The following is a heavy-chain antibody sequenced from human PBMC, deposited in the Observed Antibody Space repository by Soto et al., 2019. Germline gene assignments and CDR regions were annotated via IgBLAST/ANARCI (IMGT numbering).Heavy chain of an antibody. CDR1: GLTFSSYW. J-gene: IGHJ2*01. V-gene: IGHV3-9*01. CDR3: VKDVEVAGTGYFCF. CDR2: ISRNSGSI. D-gene: IGHD6-19*01. Sequence: EVQLVESGGGVVQPGGSLRLSCAASGLTFSSYWMHWVRQAPGKGLEWVSGISRNSGSIGYADSVKGRFTISRDNAKNSRCLQMNSLGAEATAVYYCVKDVEVAGTGYFCFWGRGSLVTVCS.